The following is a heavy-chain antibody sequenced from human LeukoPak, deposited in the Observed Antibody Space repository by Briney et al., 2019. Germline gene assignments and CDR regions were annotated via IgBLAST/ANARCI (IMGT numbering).Heavy chain of an antibody. CDR2: IAHHGNNK. D-gene: IGHD2-8*02. J-gene: IGHJ4*02. V-gene: IGHV3-30*02. CDR3: AKDGSWSCTD. CDR1: GLTFSSSA. Sequence: PGGSLRLSCGASGLTFSSSAMHWVRQGPGMGLEWVAYIAHHGNNKYYADSVKGRFTISRDNSKGSLYLQMNSLRADDTAVYYCAKDGSWSCTDWGQGTLVRVSS.